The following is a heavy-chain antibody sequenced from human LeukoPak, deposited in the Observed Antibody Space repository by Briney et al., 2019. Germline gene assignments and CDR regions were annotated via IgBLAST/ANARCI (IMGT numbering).Heavy chain of an antibody. V-gene: IGHV4-4*09. CDR2: IYTSGNT. Sequence: SETLSLTCTVSGGPISGYYWSWIRQPPRKGLEWIGYIYTSGNTNYNPSLKSRVTISVDTSKNQFSLKLNSVTAADTAVYYCARALPHDAFDIWGQGTMVTVSS. CDR1: GGPISGYY. CDR3: ARALPHDAFDI. J-gene: IGHJ3*02.